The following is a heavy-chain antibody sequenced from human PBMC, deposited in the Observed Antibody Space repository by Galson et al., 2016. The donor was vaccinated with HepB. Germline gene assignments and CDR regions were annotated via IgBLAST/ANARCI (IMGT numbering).Heavy chain of an antibody. D-gene: IGHD4-17*01. Sequence: SLRLSCAASGFTFSIFGMHWVRQAPGKGLEWLGAISYDGANKYYVDSVKGRFTFSRDNSKNTLYLQMNSLRAEDTAVYYCAKVRPTHGDWGYVIDYWGQGTLVTVSS. J-gene: IGHJ4*02. CDR2: ISYDGANK. CDR1: GFTFSIFG. CDR3: AKVRPTHGDWGYVIDY. V-gene: IGHV3-30*18.